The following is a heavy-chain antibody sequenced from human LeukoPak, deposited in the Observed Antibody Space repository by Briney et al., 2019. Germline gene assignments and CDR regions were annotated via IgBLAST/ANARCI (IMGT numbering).Heavy chain of an antibody. V-gene: IGHV3-48*02. CDR2: ISSGSGTI. Sequence: SGGSLRLSCAASGFTFSSYSMNWVRQAQGKGLEWISYISSGSGTIYDADSVKGRFTISRDNAKNSLYLQMNSLRDEDTAVYYCAGGWTYDYGVVVWGQGTTVTVSS. J-gene: IGHJ6*02. D-gene: IGHD3/OR15-3a*01. CDR3: AGGWTYDYGVVV. CDR1: GFTFSSYS.